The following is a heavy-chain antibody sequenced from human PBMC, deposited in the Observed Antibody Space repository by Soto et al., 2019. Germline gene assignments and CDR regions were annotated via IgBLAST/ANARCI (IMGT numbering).Heavy chain of an antibody. CDR3: ASRERLDAFDV. V-gene: IGHV1-69*06. CDR1: GGTLSTYG. Sequence: SVKVSCKASGGTLSTYGIPWVRQASGQGLEWMGGIIPIFGSINFAQKFQGRLTITPDKSTSTVYMELSSLTSEDTAVYYCASRERLDAFDVWGQGTMVTVSS. D-gene: IGHD1-26*01. J-gene: IGHJ3*01. CDR2: IIPIFGSI.